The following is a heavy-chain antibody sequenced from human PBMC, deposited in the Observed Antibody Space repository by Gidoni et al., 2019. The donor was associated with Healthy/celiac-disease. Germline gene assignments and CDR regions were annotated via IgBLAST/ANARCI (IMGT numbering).Heavy chain of an antibody. D-gene: IGHD6-19*01. V-gene: IGHV1-69*02. CDR3: ATIAVAGTPDY. Sequence: QVQLVQSRAEVKKPCSSVKVSCKSSVGTFSSYTISWVRQAPGQGLEWMGRIIPILGIANYAQKFQGRVTITADKATRTAYMELSSLRSEDTAVYYCATIAVAGTPDYWGQGTLVTVSS. J-gene: IGHJ4*02. CDR2: IIPILGIA. CDR1: VGTFSSYT.